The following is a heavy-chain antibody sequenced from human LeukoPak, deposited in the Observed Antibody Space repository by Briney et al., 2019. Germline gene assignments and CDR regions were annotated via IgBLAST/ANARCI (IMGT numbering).Heavy chain of an antibody. V-gene: IGHV3-21*01. Sequence: GGSLRLSCAASGFTFSSYSMNWVRQAPGKGLEWVSSISSSSSYINYADSVKGRFTISRDNAKNSLYLQMNSLRAEDTAVYYCARDVAVAGTDYWGQGTLVTVSS. J-gene: IGHJ4*02. D-gene: IGHD6-19*01. CDR3: ARDVAVAGTDY. CDR1: GFTFSSYS. CDR2: ISSSSSYI.